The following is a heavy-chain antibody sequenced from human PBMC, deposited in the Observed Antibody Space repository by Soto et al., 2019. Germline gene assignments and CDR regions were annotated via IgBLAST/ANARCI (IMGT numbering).Heavy chain of an antibody. Sequence: LXRSCAGSCFTFSSYGMHWFRQAPGKGLEWVAVIWYDGSNKYYADSVKGRFTISRDNSKNTLYLQINSLRAEDTAVYYCARGSIPGSSWGRGYYFDYWGQGTRVTVSS. D-gene: IGHD6-13*01. V-gene: IGHV3-33*01. J-gene: IGHJ4*02. CDR3: ARGSIPGSSWGRGYYFDY. CDR2: IWYDGSNK. CDR1: CFTFSSYG.